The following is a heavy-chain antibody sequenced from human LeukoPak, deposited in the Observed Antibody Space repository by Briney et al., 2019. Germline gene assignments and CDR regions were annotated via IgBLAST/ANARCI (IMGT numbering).Heavy chain of an antibody. Sequence: EASVKVSCKASGYTFTGYYMHWVRQAPGQGLEWMGWISAYNGNTNYAQKLQGRVTMTTDTPTSTAYMELRSLRSDDTAVYYCAVSGVRARGAFDIWGQGTMVTVSS. D-gene: IGHD3-10*01. CDR1: GYTFTGYY. V-gene: IGHV1-18*04. CDR3: AVSGVRARGAFDI. CDR2: ISAYNGNT. J-gene: IGHJ3*02.